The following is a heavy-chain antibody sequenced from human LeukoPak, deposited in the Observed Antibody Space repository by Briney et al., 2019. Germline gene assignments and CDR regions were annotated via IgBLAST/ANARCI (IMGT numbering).Heavy chain of an antibody. D-gene: IGHD2-15*01. J-gene: IGHJ3*02. CDR2: ISSSGTSI. CDR1: EFTFSSYE. V-gene: IGHV3-48*03. CDR3: ASSYCSGGRCAGAFDI. Sequence: GGSLRLSCAASEFTFSSYEMNWVRQAPGKGLEWVSYISSSGTSIYYADPVKGRFTISRDSAKNPLYLQMNSLRAEDTAVYYCASSYCSGGRCAGAFDIWGQGTMVTVSS.